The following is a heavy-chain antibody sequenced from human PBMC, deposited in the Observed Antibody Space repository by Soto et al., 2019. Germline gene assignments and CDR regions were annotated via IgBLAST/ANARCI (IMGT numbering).Heavy chain of an antibody. CDR2: ISSSSSTI. CDR1: GFTFSSYS. J-gene: IGHJ6*03. V-gene: IGHV3-48*01. D-gene: IGHD3-3*01. Sequence: EVQLVESGGGLVQPGGSLRLSCAASGFTFSSYSMNWVRQAPGKGLEWVSYISSSSSTIYYADSVKGRFTISRDNAKNSLYLQMNSLRAEDTAVYYCARGHRFGYDFWSGSEYLLLAGVADYYYYYMDVWGKGTTVTVSS. CDR3: ARGHRFGYDFWSGSEYLLLAGVADYYYYYMDV.